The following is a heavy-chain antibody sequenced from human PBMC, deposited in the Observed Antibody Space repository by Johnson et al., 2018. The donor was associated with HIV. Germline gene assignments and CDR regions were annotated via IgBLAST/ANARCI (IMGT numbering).Heavy chain of an antibody. J-gene: IGHJ3*02. D-gene: IGHD6-6*01. CDR2: IYRDDQT. CDR1: GFSITDNY. V-gene: IGHV3-53*01. Sequence: VQLVESGGGLNQPGGSLRLSCEASGFSITDNYMSWVRQAPGKGLEWIAVIYRDDQTYYVDSVKGRFTVSRDISTGTVYLQMNSLRVEDTAVYYCARGEHSTVWRDAFDIWGQGTMVTVSS. CDR3: ARGEHSTVWRDAFDI.